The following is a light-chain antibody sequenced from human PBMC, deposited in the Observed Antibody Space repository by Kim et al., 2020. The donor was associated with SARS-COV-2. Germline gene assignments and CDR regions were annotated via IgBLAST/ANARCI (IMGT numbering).Light chain of an antibody. CDR3: QKYDSAPCT. CDR1: QGSNNY. V-gene: IGKV1-27*01. CDR2: GAS. Sequence: ASVGARITITCRASQGSNNYLAWYQQKPWKPPKLLIYGASALQSGVPSRFSGSGSGTDFTLTVTSLQPEDVATYYCQKYDSAPCTFGLGTKVEIK. J-gene: IGKJ1*01.